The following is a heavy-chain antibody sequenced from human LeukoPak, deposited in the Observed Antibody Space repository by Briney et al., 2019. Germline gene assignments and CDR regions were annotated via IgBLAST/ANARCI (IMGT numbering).Heavy chain of an antibody. D-gene: IGHD2-2*01. CDR2: ICGSGRST. Sequence: GGSLRLSCAASRFTFTNYAMSWVRQAPGKGLELVSAICGSGRSTSYADSVKGRFTISRDNSKTTLYLQMNSLRAEDTAVYYCAKDLLSDYYYYYMDVWGKGTTVTVSS. CDR1: RFTFTNYA. CDR3: AKDLLSDYYYYYMDV. J-gene: IGHJ6*03. V-gene: IGHV3-23*01.